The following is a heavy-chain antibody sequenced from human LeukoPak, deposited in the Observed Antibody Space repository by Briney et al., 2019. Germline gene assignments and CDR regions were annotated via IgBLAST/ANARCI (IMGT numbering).Heavy chain of an antibody. D-gene: IGHD3-22*01. Sequence: PGGSLRLSCAASGFTFSTYGMNWVRQAPGKGLEWVSYISSRGGTVYYADSVKGRFTISRDNAENSLYLQMNSLRDEDTAVYYCGRAMRSGYYYWGQGTLVTLST. V-gene: IGHV3-48*02. J-gene: IGHJ4*02. CDR1: GFTFSTYG. CDR3: GRAMRSGYYY. CDR2: ISSRGGTV.